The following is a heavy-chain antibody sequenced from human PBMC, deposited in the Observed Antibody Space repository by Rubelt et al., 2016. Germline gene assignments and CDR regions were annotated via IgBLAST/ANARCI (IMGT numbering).Heavy chain of an antibody. J-gene: IGHJ5*02. V-gene: IGHV4-34*01. Sequence: QVQLQQWGAGLLKPSETLSLTCAVYGGSFSGYYWSWIRQPPGKGLEWTGEINHSGSTNYNPPPRSRFPISVDTAKSQFSLKLSSVTAADTAVYYCARVRRGWFYPCGQGTLVTVSS. D-gene: IGHD4-17*01. CDR1: GGSFSGYY. CDR3: ARVRRGWFYP. CDR2: INHSGST.